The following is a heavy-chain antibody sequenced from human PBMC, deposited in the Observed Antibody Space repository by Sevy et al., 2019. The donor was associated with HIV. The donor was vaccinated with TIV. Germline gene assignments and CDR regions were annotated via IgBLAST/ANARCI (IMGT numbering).Heavy chain of an antibody. J-gene: IGHJ6*02. CDR2: IKSKPDGGTT. V-gene: IGHV3-15*01. CDR3: STDPIIVLLVTDGMDV. Sequence: GGSLRLSCAASGFTFSHAWMSWVRQAPGKGLEWVGRIKSKPDGGTTDYAAPVKGRFTISRDDSKNTLFRQMNSLKTEDTAVYYCSTDPIIVLLVTDGMDVWGQGTTVTVSS. CDR1: GFTFSHAW. D-gene: IGHD2-8*02.